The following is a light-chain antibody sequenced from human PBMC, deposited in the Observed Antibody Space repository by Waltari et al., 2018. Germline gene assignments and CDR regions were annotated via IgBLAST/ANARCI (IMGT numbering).Light chain of an antibody. CDR3: QQYNNWPPT. Sequence: EIVMTQSPATLSVSPGERATLSCRASQSVSSNLAWYQQKPGQAPRLLSYGASTRATGSPARFSGSGSGTEFTLTISSLQSEDFAVYYCQQYNNWPPTFGGGTKVEIK. CDR2: GAS. J-gene: IGKJ4*01. V-gene: IGKV3-15*01. CDR1: QSVSSN.